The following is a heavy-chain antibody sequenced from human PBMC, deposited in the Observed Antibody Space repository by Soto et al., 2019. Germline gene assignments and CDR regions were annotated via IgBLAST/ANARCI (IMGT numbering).Heavy chain of an antibody. V-gene: IGHV4-4*07. CDR3: ARDYHSSIVWGDYYWFDP. CDR2: IYTSGST. J-gene: IGHJ5*02. Sequence: SETLSLTCTVSGGSISSYYWSWIRQPAGKGLEWIGRIYTSGSTNYNPSLKSRVTMSVDTSKNQFSLKLSSVTAADTAVYYCARDYHSSIVWGDYYWFDPWGQGTLVTVS. CDR1: GGSISSYY. D-gene: IGHD6-13*01.